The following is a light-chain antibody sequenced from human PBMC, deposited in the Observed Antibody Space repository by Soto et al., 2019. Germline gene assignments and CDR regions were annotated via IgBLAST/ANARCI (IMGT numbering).Light chain of an antibody. CDR2: EVS. Sequence: QSALTQPASVSGSPGQSSTISCTGTSSDVGAYDFVSWYQQHTDKAPKLMIYEVSNRPSGVSNRFSGSKSVNTATLTISGRRGEDEADYYCSSYTSSSTRVFGTGTKVTVL. J-gene: IGLJ1*01. CDR3: SSYTSSSTRV. CDR1: SSDVGAYDF. V-gene: IGLV2-14*03.